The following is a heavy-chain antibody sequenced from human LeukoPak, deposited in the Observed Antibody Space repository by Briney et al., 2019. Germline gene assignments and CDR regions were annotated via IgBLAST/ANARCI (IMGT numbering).Heavy chain of an antibody. V-gene: IGHV3-7*01. D-gene: IGHD2-15*01. Sequence: PGGSLRLSCAASGFTFSSYGMHWVRQAPGKGLEWVANIRQDGSDKYYVDSVKGRFTISRDNAKNSLYLQMNSLRAEDTAVYYCATEDRWYGGFDYWGQGTLVTVSS. CDR3: ATEDRWYGGFDY. CDR2: IRQDGSDK. J-gene: IGHJ4*02. CDR1: GFTFSSYG.